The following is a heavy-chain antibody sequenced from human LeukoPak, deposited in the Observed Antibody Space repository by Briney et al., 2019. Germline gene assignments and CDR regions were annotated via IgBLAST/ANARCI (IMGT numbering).Heavy chain of an antibody. D-gene: IGHD3-3*01. V-gene: IGHV1-69*13. CDR2: IIPIFGTA. CDR3: ARSPLYYDFWSGYRPSLIDGMDV. CDR1: GGTFSSYA. J-gene: IGHJ6*02. Sequence: ASVKVSCKASGGTFSSYAISWVRQAPGQGLEWMGGIIPIFGTANYAQKFQGRVTITADEPTSTAYMELSSLRSEDTAVYYCARSPLYYDFWSGYRPSLIDGMDVWGQGTTVTVSS.